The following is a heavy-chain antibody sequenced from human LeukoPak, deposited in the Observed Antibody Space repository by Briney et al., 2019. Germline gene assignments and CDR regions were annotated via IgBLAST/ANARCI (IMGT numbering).Heavy chain of an antibody. D-gene: IGHD3-10*01. V-gene: IGHV4-30-2*01. CDR1: GGSISSGGYS. CDR3: ASFYGSGSGYFDY. J-gene: IGHJ4*02. CDR2: IYHRGST. Sequence: SETLSLTCAVSGGSISSGGYSWSWLRQPPGKGLEWIGYIYHRGSTYYNPSLKSRVPISVDRSKNQFSLKLSSVTAADTAVYYCASFYGSGSGYFDYWGQGTLVTVSS.